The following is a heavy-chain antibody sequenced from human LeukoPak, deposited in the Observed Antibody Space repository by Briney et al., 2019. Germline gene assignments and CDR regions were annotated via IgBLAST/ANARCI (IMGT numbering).Heavy chain of an antibody. CDR1: GDSITINNYY. CDR2: IYYSGST. V-gene: IGHV4-39*01. CDR3: VRYVVYGSGIYYSDY. J-gene: IGHJ4*02. D-gene: IGHD3-10*01. Sequence: SETLSLTCTVSGDSITINNYYWGWIRQPPGKGQEWIGSIYYSGSTYHNPSLKSRVTISVDTSKNQFSLKLSSVTAADTAVFYCVRYVVYGSGIYYSDYWGQGTLVTVSS.